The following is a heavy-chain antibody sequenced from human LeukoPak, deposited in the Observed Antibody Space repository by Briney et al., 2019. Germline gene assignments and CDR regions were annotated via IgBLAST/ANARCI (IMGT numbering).Heavy chain of an antibody. J-gene: IGHJ4*02. CDR1: GFTFSSYG. CDR3: AKLATAPPGIDY. D-gene: IGHD6-13*01. V-gene: IGHV3-30*18. Sequence: PGGSLRLSCAASGFTFSSYGMHWVRQAPGKGLEWVAVISYDGSNKYYADSVKGRFTISRDNSKNTLYLQMNSLRAEDTAVHYCAKLATAPPGIDYWGQGTLVTVSS. CDR2: ISYDGSNK.